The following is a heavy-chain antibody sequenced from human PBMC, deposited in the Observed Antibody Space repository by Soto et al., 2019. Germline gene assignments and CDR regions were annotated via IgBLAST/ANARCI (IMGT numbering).Heavy chain of an antibody. V-gene: IGHV1-2*04. CDR1: GYTFTGHF. D-gene: IGHD1-7*01. CDR3: ARGATGTLALYFDY. CDR2: INPNNGAT. Sequence: ASVKVSCKASGYTFTGHFVHWVRQAPLRVLEWMVWINPNNGATNYTQKFQDWVTMTRDTSTSTVYLEMSRLRCDDTAVYYCARGATGTLALYFDYWGQGALVTVSS. J-gene: IGHJ4*02.